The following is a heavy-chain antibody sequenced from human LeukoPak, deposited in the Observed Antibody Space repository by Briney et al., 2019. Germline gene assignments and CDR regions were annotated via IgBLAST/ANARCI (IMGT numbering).Heavy chain of an antibody. CDR3: ARAGLWDYSDSSGYHNGAFDI. D-gene: IGHD3-22*01. Sequence: ASVKVSCKASGYTFTGYYMHWVRQAPGQGLEWMGWINPNSGGTNYAQKFQGRVTMTRDTSSSTVYMELSSLRSEDMAVYYCARAGLWDYSDSSGYHNGAFDIWGQGTMVTVSS. J-gene: IGHJ3*02. CDR1: GYTFTGYY. CDR2: INPNSGGT. V-gene: IGHV1-2*02.